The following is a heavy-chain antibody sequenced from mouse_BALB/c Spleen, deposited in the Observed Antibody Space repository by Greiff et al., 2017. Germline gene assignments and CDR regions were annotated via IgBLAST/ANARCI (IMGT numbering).Heavy chain of an antibody. V-gene: IGHV1-69*01. J-gene: IGHJ4*01. D-gene: IGHD1-2*01. CDR2: IDTSDSYT. CDR1: GYTFTDYW. Sequence: VQLQQPGAELVMPGASVKMSCKASGYTFTDYWMHWVKQRPGQGLEWIGAIDTSDSYTSYNQKFKGKATLTVDESSSTAYMQLSSLTSEDSAVYYCARSGYYGYPSYAMDYWGQGTSVTVSS. CDR3: ARSGYYGYPSYAMDY.